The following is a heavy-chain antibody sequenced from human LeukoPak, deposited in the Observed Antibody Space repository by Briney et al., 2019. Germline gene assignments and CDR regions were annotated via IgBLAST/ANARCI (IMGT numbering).Heavy chain of an antibody. J-gene: IGHJ4*02. V-gene: IGHV3-30-3*01. CDR1: GFTFSTCA. D-gene: IGHD3-22*01. CDR3: AKCYDSSGYYPFDY. CDR2: ISFGGNNV. Sequence: GGSLRLSCAASGFTFSTCAMHWVRQAPDMGLEWLAMISFGGNNVNHADSVKGRFTISRDNSKNTLYLQMNSLRAEDTAVYYCAKCYDSSGYYPFDYWGQGTLVTVSS.